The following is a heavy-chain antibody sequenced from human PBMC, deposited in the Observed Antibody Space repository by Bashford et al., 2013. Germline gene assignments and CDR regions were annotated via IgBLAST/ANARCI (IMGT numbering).Heavy chain of an antibody. CDR1: GYIFTTYW. CDR2: IQPGDSET. V-gene: IGHV5-51*01. J-gene: IGHJ4*02. CDR3: ARHKGVGWFDY. Sequence: GESLKISCKGSGYIFTTYWIGWVRQMPGKGLEWMGIIQPGDSETRYSPSFQGQVTISADESNSIAYLQWKSLKASDSAMYYCARHKGVGWFDYWGQGALVTVSS. D-gene: IGHD2-8*01.